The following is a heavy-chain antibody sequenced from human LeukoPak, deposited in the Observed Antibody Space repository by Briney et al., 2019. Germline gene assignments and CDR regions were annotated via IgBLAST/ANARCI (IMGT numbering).Heavy chain of an antibody. J-gene: IGHJ4*02. CDR3: ARERGGVRYYYDSTGYHALIAY. CDR2: TYYRSKWYN. CDR1: GDSVSSNSAA. V-gene: IGHV6-1*01. D-gene: IGHD3-22*01. Sequence: SQTLSLTFAISGDSVSSNSAAWNWLRQSPSRGLEWLGRTYYRSKWYNDYAVSVKSRITINPDTSKNQFSLQLNSVTPEDTAVYYCARERGGVRYYYDSTGYHALIAYWGQGTLVTVSS.